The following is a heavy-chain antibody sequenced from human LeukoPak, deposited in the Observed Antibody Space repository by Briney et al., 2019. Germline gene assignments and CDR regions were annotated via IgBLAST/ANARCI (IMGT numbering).Heavy chain of an antibody. V-gene: IGHV4-38-2*02. D-gene: IGHD6-13*01. CDR3: AGFPSKGRQQLVRTTYPY. J-gene: IGHJ4*02. CDR2: IYHSGST. CDR1: GYSISSGYY. Sequence: PSETLSLTCTVSGYSISSGYYWGWIRQPPGKGLEWIGSIYHSGSTYYNPSLKSRVTISVDTSKNQFSLKLSSMTAADTAVYYCAGFPSKGRQQLVRTTYPYWGQGTLVTVSS.